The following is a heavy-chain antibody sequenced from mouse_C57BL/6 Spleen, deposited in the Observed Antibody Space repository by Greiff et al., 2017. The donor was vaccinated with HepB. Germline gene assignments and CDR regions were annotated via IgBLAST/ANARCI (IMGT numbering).Heavy chain of an antibody. V-gene: IGHV1S81*02. J-gene: IGHJ2*01. CDR1: GYTLTSYW. Sequence: QVQLQQPGAELVNPGASVNLSCKASGYTLTSYWMHWVKQRPGQGLEWIGEINPSNGRTNYNEKFKSKATLTVDKSSSTAYMQLRSPKSEDSAVYYCARLLINIDYWGQGTTLTVSS. CDR2: INPSNGRT. D-gene: IGHD2-1*01. CDR3: ARLLINIDY.